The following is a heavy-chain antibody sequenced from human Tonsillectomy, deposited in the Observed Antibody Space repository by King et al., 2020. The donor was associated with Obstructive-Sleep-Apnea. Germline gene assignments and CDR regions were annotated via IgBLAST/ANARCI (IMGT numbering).Heavy chain of an antibody. V-gene: IGHV3-11*06. Sequence: VQLVESGGGLVKPGGSLRLSCAASGFTFSDYYMSWIRQAPGKGLEWVSYISSSSSYTNYADSVKGRFTISRDNAKNSLYLQINSLRAEDTAVYYCAREFRETPFDYWGQGTLVTVSS. D-gene: IGHD1-26*01. CDR3: AREFRETPFDY. CDR1: GFTFSDYY. CDR2: ISSSSSYT. J-gene: IGHJ4*02.